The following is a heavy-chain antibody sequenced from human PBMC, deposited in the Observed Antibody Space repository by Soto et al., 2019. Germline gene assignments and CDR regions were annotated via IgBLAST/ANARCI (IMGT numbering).Heavy chain of an antibody. Sequence: PGGSLRLSCAASGFPFSSYAMGWVRQAPGNGLEWVSTIGGSGSTTYYYADSVKGRFTISRDNAKNSLYLQMNSLRDEDTAVYYCARDLEDKWLPSPLDYWGQGTLVTVSS. CDR2: IGGSGSTT. V-gene: IGHV3-23*01. D-gene: IGHD3-22*01. J-gene: IGHJ4*02. CDR1: GFPFSSYA. CDR3: ARDLEDKWLPSPLDY.